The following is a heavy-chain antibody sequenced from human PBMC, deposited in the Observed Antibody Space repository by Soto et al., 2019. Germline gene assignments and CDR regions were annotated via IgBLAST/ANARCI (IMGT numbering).Heavy chain of an antibody. Sequence: GGSLRLSCAASGFTFSSYDMHWVRQATGKGLEWVSAIGTAGDTYYPGSVKGRFTISRENAKNSLYLQMNSLRAGDTAVYYCARDAAGTRGFDYWGQGTLVTVSS. J-gene: IGHJ4*02. CDR1: GFTFSSYD. D-gene: IGHD6-13*01. CDR2: IGTAGDT. V-gene: IGHV3-13*01. CDR3: ARDAAGTRGFDY.